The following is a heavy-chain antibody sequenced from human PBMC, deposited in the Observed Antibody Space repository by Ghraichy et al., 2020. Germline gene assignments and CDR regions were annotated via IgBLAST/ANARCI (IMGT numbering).Heavy chain of an antibody. CDR2: ISYDGTTT. Sequence: GESLNISCAASGFTFRNYAMHWVRQPPGKGLEWVAVISYDGTTTRYADSVRGRFTVSRDNSKNTLFVQMNSLSVEDTAFYYCARDRLQLEDYGDSIEYWGQGTLVTVSS. D-gene: IGHD4-17*01. J-gene: IGHJ4*02. CDR1: GFTFRNYA. V-gene: IGHV3-30*04. CDR3: ARDRLQLEDYGDSIEY.